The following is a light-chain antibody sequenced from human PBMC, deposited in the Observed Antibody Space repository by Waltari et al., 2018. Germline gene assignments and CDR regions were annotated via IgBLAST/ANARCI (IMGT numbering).Light chain of an antibody. Sequence: VLTQSPGTLSLSPGERATLSCGASHSLTKKYLAWYQQKPGQAPRLLIYGASNRAAGIPDRFSGSGSGTDFTLTISRLEPEDFAVYYCQQYGSSVMYTFGQGTKLEIK. V-gene: IGKV3-20*01. CDR1: HSLTKKY. CDR3: QQYGSSVMYT. J-gene: IGKJ2*01. CDR2: GAS.